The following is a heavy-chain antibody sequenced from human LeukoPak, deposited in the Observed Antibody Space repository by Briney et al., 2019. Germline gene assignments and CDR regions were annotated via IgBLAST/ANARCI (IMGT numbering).Heavy chain of an antibody. CDR2: ISSSSSYI. D-gene: IGHD1-26*01. J-gene: IGHJ4*02. CDR1: GFTFSSYS. Sequence: GGSLRLSCAASGFTFSSYSMNWVRQAPGKGLEWVSSISSSSSYIYYADSVKGRFTISRDNAKNSLYLQMNSLRAEDTAVYYCARDAIAKTYSGSYESDFDYWGQGTLVTVSS. CDR3: ARDAIAKTYSGSYESDFDY. V-gene: IGHV3-21*01.